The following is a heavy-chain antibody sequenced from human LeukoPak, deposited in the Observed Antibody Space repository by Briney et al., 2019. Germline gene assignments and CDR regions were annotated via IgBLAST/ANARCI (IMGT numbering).Heavy chain of an antibody. CDR3: ARDRRVGVPAATYYYYYYMDV. V-gene: IGHV1-69*13. Sequence: ASVKVSCKASGGTFSSYAISWVRQAPGQGLEWMGGIIPIFGTANYAQKFQGRVTITADESTSTACMELSSLRSEDTAVYYCARDRRVGVPAATYYYYYYMDVWGKGTTVTVSS. J-gene: IGHJ6*03. CDR1: GGTFSSYA. CDR2: IIPIFGTA. D-gene: IGHD2-2*01.